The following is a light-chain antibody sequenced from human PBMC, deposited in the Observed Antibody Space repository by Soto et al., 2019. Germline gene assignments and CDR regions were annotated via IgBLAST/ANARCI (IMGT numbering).Light chain of an antibody. J-gene: IGKJ1*01. CDR2: GAS. Sequence: EIVLTQSPGTLSLSPGERATLSCRASQSVSSSYLAWYQQKPGQAPRLLFYGASRRATGIPDRFSGSGSGTDFTLTLSRLEPEDFAVYYCQQHGSSPPTFGQGTKVEIK. CDR3: QQHGSSPPT. V-gene: IGKV3-20*01. CDR1: QSVSSSY.